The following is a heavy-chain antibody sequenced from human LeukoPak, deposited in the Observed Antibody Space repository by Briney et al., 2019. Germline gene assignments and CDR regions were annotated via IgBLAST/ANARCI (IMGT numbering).Heavy chain of an antibody. CDR1: GFTFSSYA. J-gene: IGHJ4*02. Sequence: SGESLRLSCAASGFTFSSYAMHWVRQAPGKGLEWVAIISYDGSDKHYADSVKGRLTISRDSSKSTLYLQMISLRTEDTAVYYCARADGSVAGPPSGHWGQGTLVTVSS. V-gene: IGHV3-30-3*01. D-gene: IGHD6-19*01. CDR2: ISYDGSDK. CDR3: ARADGSVAGPPSGH.